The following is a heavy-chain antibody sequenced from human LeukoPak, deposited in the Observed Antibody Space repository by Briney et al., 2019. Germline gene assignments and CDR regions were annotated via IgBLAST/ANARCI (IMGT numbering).Heavy chain of an antibody. J-gene: IGHJ6*02. D-gene: IGHD2/OR15-2a*01. CDR3: ARDRSEYYYYAMDV. V-gene: IGHV3-30-3*01. CDR1: GFTFNRCW. CDR2: ISYDGSNK. Sequence: GGSLRLSCVVSGFTFNRCWMNWVRQAPGKGLEWVAVISYDGSNKYYADSVKGRFTISRDNSKNTLYLQMNSLRAEDTAVYYCARDRSEYYYYAMDVWVQGTTVTVSS.